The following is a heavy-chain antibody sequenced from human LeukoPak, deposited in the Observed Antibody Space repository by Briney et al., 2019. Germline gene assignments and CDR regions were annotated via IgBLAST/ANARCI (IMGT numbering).Heavy chain of an antibody. CDR3: ARGGRYYDILTGSFGFDP. CDR1: GGSTSSGGYS. V-gene: IGHV4-30-2*01. Sequence: PSETLSLTCAVSGGSTSSGGYSWSWIRQPPGKGLEWIGYIYHSGSTYYNPSLKSRVTISVDRSKNQFSLKLSSVTAADTAVYYCARGGRYYDILTGSFGFDPWGQGTLVTVSS. CDR2: IYHSGST. J-gene: IGHJ5*02. D-gene: IGHD3-9*01.